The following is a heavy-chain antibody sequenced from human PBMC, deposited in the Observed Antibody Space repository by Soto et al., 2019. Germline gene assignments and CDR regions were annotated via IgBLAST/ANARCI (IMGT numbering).Heavy chain of an antibody. CDR2: IDPSDSYT. CDR3: ECPSTDSGDRAYDY. CDR1: GYTFTTYW. J-gene: IGHJ4*02. V-gene: IGHV5-10-1*01. D-gene: IGHD2-21*02. Sequence: GESLKISCQGSGYTFTTYWITWVRQMPGRGLEWMGRIDPSDSYTNYSPSFQGHVTISADKSTNTAYQEWRSLQASDSAIYHCECPSTDSGDRAYDYWGQGTLVTVSS.